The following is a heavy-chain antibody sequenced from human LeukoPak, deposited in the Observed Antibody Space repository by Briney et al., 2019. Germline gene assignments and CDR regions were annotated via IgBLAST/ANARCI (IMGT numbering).Heavy chain of an antibody. CDR1: GFTFSNYA. J-gene: IGHJ4*02. CDR2: ISGSAGST. V-gene: IGHV3-23*01. Sequence: GGSLRLSCAASGFTFSNYAMNWVRQAPGKGLEWVSAISGSAGSTYYADSVKGRFIISRDNSNNTLYLRMYSLRAEDTVVYYCATGLHCTNGVCRIPVSGIFDSWGQGTLVTVSS. D-gene: IGHD2-8*01. CDR3: ATGLHCTNGVCRIPVSGIFDS.